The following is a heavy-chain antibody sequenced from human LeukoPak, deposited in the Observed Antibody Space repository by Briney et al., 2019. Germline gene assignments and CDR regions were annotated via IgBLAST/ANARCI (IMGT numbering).Heavy chain of an antibody. CDR1: GYTFTSYG. J-gene: IGHJ5*02. D-gene: IGHD3-10*01. CDR3: ARSTMVRGAHYWFDP. CDR2: ISAYNGNT. Sequence: ASVKVSCKASGYTFTSYGISWVRQAPGQGFEWMGWISAYNGNTNYAQKLQGRVTMTTDTSTSTAYMELRSLRSDDTAVYYCARSTMVRGAHYWFDPWGQGTLVTVSS. V-gene: IGHV1-18*01.